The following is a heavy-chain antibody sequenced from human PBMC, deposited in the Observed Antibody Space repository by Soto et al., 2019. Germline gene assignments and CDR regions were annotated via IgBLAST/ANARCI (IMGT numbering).Heavy chain of an antibody. Sequence: SETLSLTCTVSGGSISSYYCSWIRQPAGTGLGWIGRIYTSGSTNYNPSLKSRVTMSVDTSKTQFSLKLSSVTAAATAVYYCARDGSGSRSDYWGQGTLVTVSS. CDR2: IYTSGST. V-gene: IGHV4-4*07. CDR3: ARDGSGSRSDY. D-gene: IGHD3-10*01. J-gene: IGHJ4*02. CDR1: GGSISSYY.